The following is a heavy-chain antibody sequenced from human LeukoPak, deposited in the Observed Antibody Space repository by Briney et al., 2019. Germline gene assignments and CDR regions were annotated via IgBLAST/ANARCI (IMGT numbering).Heavy chain of an antibody. Sequence: GESLKISCKGSGYSFTSYWIGWLRQLPGKGLGGMGIIYPGDSDTRYSPSFQGQATISADKSISTAYLQWSSLKASDTAMYYCARLIGDYGDYGMGAYSFDYRGQGTLVTVSS. CDR2: IYPGDSDT. J-gene: IGHJ4*02. CDR3: ARLIGDYGDYGMGAYSFDY. CDR1: GYSFTSYW. D-gene: IGHD4-17*01. V-gene: IGHV5-51*01.